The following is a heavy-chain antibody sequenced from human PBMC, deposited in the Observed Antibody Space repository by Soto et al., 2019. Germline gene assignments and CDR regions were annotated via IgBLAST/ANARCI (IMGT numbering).Heavy chain of an antibody. V-gene: IGHV2-5*01. J-gene: IGHJ4*02. D-gene: IGHD5-12*01. CDR2: TYWNGND. Sequence: QITLEESGPPLVKPTRTLTLTCTFSGFSLTSSGVGVGWFRQPPGKDLEWLALTYWNGNDRYSPSLRRRLAIKKATSDNPVVLTMTNMDPVDTATYYCALSGGGYDNSWDCFDYWGQGILVTVSS. CDR1: GFSLTSSGVG. CDR3: ALSGGGYDNSWDCFDY.